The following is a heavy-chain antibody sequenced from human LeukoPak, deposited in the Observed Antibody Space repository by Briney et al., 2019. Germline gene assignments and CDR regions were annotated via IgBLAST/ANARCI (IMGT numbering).Heavy chain of an antibody. D-gene: IGHD3-10*01. Sequence: GGSLRLSCAASGFTFSSYSMNWVRQAPGKGLEWVANIKQDGSEKYYVDSVKGRFTISRDNAKNSLYLQMNSLRAEDTAVYYCVRRGSGTYYNIKYYYYYMDVWGKGTTVTISS. CDR2: IKQDGSEK. CDR3: VRRGSGTYYNIKYYYYYMDV. V-gene: IGHV3-7*01. J-gene: IGHJ6*03. CDR1: GFTFSSYS.